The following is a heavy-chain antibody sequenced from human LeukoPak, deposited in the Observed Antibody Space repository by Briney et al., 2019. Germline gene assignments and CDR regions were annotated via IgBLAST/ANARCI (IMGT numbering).Heavy chain of an antibody. CDR2: IYYSGST. V-gene: IGHV4-39*07. Sequence: PSETLSLTCTVSGGSISSSSYYWGWIRQPPGKGLEWIGSIYYSGSTYYNPSLKSRVTISVDTSKNQFSLKLSSVTAADTAVYYCARDAIVERFGELLGLLKNSFDYWGQGTLVTVSS. J-gene: IGHJ4*02. CDR3: ARDAIVERFGELLGLLKNSFDY. D-gene: IGHD3-10*01. CDR1: GGSISSSSYY.